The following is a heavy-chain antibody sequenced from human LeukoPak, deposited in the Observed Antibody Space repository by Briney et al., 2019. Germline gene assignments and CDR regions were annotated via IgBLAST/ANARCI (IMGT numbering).Heavy chain of an antibody. J-gene: IGHJ6*02. CDR3: ARVANWNDDYYGMDV. Sequence: PSETLSLTCTVSGGSISGYYWSWIRQHPGKGLEWIGYIYYSGSTYYNPSLKSRVTISVDTSKNQFSLKLSSVTAADTAVYYCARVANWNDDYYGMDVWGQGTTVTVSS. CDR1: GGSISGYY. CDR2: IYYSGST. D-gene: IGHD1-20*01. V-gene: IGHV4-31*03.